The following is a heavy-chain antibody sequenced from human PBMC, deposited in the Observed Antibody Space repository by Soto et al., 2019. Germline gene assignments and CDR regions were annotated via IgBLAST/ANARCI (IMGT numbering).Heavy chain of an antibody. D-gene: IGHD2-2*02. CDR2: IYPGDSDT. Sequence: GESLKISCKGSGYSFTSYWISWVRQMPGKGLEWMGIIYPGDSDTRYSPSFQGQVTISADKSISTAYLQWSSLKASDTAMYYCARQVVPAAIWFDPWGQGTLVTVSS. J-gene: IGHJ5*02. CDR1: GYSFTSYW. CDR3: ARQVVPAAIWFDP. V-gene: IGHV5-51*01.